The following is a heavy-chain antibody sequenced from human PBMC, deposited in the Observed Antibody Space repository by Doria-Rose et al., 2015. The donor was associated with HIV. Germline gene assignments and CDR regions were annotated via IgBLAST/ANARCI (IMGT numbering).Heavy chain of an antibody. D-gene: IGHD4-17*01. Sequence: QVQLVQSGTEVKKPGASVKVSCKASGYTFTNYDVTWARQATGHGLEWMGWMNPNSTNTGYAQKFQGRVTMTRDTSISTAYMELSSLTSEDTAVYYCARGGTRWPFDYWGQGTLVTVSS. V-gene: IGHV1-8*02. CDR1: GYTFTNYD. CDR2: MNPNSTNT. J-gene: IGHJ4*02. CDR3: ARGGTRWPFDY.